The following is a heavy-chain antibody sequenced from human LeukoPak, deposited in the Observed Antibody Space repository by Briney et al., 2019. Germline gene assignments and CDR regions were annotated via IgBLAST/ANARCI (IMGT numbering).Heavy chain of an antibody. D-gene: IGHD3-22*01. CDR1: GGTFSSYA. CDR3: ARGREITMIATRYYFDY. J-gene: IGHJ4*02. Sequence: ASVKVSCKTSGGTFSSYAISWVRQAPGQGLEWVGGIIPVFGAANYAPRFQGRVTITADESTSTAYMDLYSLRSEDAAVYYCARGREITMIATRYYFDYWGQGTLVTVSS. V-gene: IGHV1-69*13. CDR2: IIPVFGAA.